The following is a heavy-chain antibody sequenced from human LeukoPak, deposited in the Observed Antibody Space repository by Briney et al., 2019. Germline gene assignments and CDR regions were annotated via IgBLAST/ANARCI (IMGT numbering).Heavy chain of an antibody. D-gene: IGHD1-26*01. Sequence: GSLRLSCAASGITLSRYLMSWVRPAPGEGLGWVANIKQDGSEKYYVDSVKGRFTISRDNAKNSLYLQMNSLRAEDTAVYYCVSVAVGATTNYWGQGTLVTVSS. CDR2: IKQDGSEK. V-gene: IGHV3-7*01. J-gene: IGHJ4*02. CDR1: GITLSRYL. CDR3: VSVAVGATTNY.